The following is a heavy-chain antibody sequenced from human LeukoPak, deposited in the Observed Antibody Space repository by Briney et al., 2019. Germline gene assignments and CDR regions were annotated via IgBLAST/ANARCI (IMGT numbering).Heavy chain of an antibody. CDR1: GGSFSGYY. V-gene: IGHV4-34*01. D-gene: IGHD3-10*01. Sequence: SETLSLTCAVYGGSFSGYYWSWIRQPPGKGLEWIGEINPSGSTKYNPSLKSRVTISVDTSKNQFSLKLSSVTAADTAMYYCARDARFGELVDHWSQGTLVTVSS. CDR2: INPSGST. J-gene: IGHJ5*02. CDR3: ARDARFGELVDH.